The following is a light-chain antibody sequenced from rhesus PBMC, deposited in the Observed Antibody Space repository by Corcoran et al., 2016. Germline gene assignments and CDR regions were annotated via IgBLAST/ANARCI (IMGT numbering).Light chain of an antibody. J-gene: IGKJ4*01. CDR2: KAS. CDR3: LQYRSSRLT. CDR1: QGINIY. Sequence: DIQMTQSPSSLSASVGDKVTITCRASQGINIYLAWFQQKRGKAPKFLIYKASSLQSGVPSRFSGNGSGTDFTLTISSLQPEDFGTYYCLQYRSSRLTFGGGTKVELK. V-gene: IGKV1-22*01.